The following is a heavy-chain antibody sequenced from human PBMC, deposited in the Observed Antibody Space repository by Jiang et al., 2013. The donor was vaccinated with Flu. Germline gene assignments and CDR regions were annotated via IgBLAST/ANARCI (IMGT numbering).Heavy chain of an antibody. D-gene: IGHD2-8*02. CDR1: GFSFNTYA. V-gene: IGHV3-64D*08. CDR3: AKVTTETGGNH. CDR2: ISNTGSVT. J-gene: IGHJ4*02. Sequence: RLSCSASGFSFNTYALYWVRQAPGKGLEYVSGISNTGSVTFYADSLRGRVTISRDNSKNTLYLRMNSLRVEDTAVYYCAKVTTETGGNHWGQGTLV.